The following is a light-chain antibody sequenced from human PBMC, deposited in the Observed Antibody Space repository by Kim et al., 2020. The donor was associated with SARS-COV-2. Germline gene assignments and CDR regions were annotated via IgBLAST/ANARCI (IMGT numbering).Light chain of an antibody. Sequence: PTVSLALGQTVRITCQVDSLRSYYASWYQQKPRQAPVLVFYGRNNRPSGIPDRFFGSSSGNTASLTITGAQAEDEADYYCNSRDSGFGGGTQLTVL. V-gene: IGLV3-19*01. J-gene: IGLJ2*01. CDR3: NSRDSG. CDR1: SLRSYY. CDR2: GRN.